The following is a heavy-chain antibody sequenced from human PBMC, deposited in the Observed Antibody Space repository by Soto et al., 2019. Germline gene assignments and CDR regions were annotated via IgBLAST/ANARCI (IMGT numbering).Heavy chain of an antibody. CDR2: IYSGGDT. J-gene: IGHJ6*02. CDR1: GFSVSSDY. Sequence: LRLSCAASGFSVSSDYMSWVRQAPGKGLEWVSLIYSGGDTYYADSVKGRFTISRDISSNTIYLHMTSLRADDTAIYYCTRAGSDPGNFYISNYYAMDVWGRGTMVTVSS. CDR3: TRAGSDPGNFYISNYYAMDV. V-gene: IGHV3-53*01. D-gene: IGHD3-10*01.